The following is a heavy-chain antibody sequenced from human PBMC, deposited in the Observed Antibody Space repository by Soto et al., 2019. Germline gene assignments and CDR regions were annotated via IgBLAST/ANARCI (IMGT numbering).Heavy chain of an antibody. CDR1: GFTFSSYA. V-gene: IGHV3-30-3*01. D-gene: IGHD2-21*02. Sequence: XGSLRLSCAASGFTFSSYAMHWVRQAPGKGLEWVAVISYDGSNKYYADSVKGRFTISRDNSKNTLYLQMNSLRAEDTAVYYCASSLGAGDHDAFDIWGQGTMVTVSS. CDR3: ASSLGAGDHDAFDI. J-gene: IGHJ3*02. CDR2: ISYDGSNK.